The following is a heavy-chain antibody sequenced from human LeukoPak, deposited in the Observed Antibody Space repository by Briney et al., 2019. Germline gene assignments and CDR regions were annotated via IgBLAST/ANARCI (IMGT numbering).Heavy chain of an antibody. CDR1: GGSISSYY. V-gene: IGHV4-59*01. CDR2: ISYSGST. CDR3: AREAPGSSSLYYYYYMDV. D-gene: IGHD6-13*01. Sequence: SETLSLTCTVSGGSISSYYWNWIRQPPGKGLEWIGYISYSGSTNYNPSLKSRVTISVDTSKNQFSLKLSSVTAADTAVYYCAREAPGSSSLYYYYYMDVWGKGTTVTISS. J-gene: IGHJ6*03.